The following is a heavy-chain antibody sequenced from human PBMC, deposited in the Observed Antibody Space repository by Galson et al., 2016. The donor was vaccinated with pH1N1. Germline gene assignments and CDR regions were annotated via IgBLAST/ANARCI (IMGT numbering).Heavy chain of an antibody. CDR3: ARLGHYYYGCGYYCDF. CDR1: GYRFTSHW. V-gene: IGHV5-51*01. J-gene: IGHJ4*02. Sequence: QSGAEVKKPGESLKISCKGNGYRFTSHWIAWVRQMPGKGLEWMGVIYPVDSDTRYSPSFQGQVTISADKSSCIVYLQWNSLKASDTAMYYCARLGHYYYGCGYYCDFWGQGTLVTVSS. CDR2: IYPVDSDT. D-gene: IGHD3-22*01.